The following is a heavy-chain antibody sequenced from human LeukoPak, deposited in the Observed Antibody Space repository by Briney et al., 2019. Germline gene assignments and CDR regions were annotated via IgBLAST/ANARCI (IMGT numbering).Heavy chain of an antibody. CDR1: GFTFSSYS. J-gene: IGHJ5*02. CDR2: ISSSSSYI. V-gene: IGHV3-21*01. Sequence: GGSLRLSCAASGFTFSSYSMNWDRQAPGKGLEWVSSISSSSSYIYYADSVKGRFTISRDNAKNSLYLQMNSLRAEDTAVYYCASVGATQDPWGQGTLVTVSS. CDR3: ASVGATQDP. D-gene: IGHD1-26*01.